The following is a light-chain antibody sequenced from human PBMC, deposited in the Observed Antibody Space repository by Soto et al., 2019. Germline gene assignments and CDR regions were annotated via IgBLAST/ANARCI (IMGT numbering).Light chain of an antibody. CDR2: GAS. J-gene: IGKJ5*01. CDR3: QQYKSWPPIT. CDR1: QSVSSN. Sequence: EIVLTQSQATLSVSRLDRRTLXFLASQSVSSNLAWYQQKPGQAPRLLIYGASTRATGIPARFSGSGSGTEFTLTISSLQSEDFAVYYCQQYKSWPPITFGQGTRLEIK. V-gene: IGKV3-15*01.